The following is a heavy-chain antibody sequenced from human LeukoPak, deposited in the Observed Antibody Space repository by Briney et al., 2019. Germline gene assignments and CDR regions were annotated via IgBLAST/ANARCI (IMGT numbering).Heavy chain of an antibody. CDR1: GFTFDDYA. V-gene: IGHV3-9*01. CDR3: AREPEMATCPLDY. CDR2: ISWNSGSI. Sequence: GGSLRLSCAASGFTFDDYAMHWVRQAPGKGLEWVSGISWNSGSIGYADSVKGRFTISRDNAKNSLYLQMNSLRAEDTAVYYCAREPEMATCPLDYWGQGTLVTVSS. D-gene: IGHD5-24*01. J-gene: IGHJ4*02.